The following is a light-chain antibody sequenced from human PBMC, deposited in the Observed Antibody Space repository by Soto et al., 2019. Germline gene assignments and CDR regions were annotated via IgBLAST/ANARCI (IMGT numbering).Light chain of an antibody. CDR1: QSLLHSNGYNY. CDR3: MQTLQTPT. V-gene: IGKV2-28*01. Sequence: DVVMTQSPLSLPVTLGQPASISCRSSQSLLHSNGYNYLDWYLQKPGQSPQLLIYLGSNRASGVPDRFSGSGSGTDFTLQISRVEAEDVGIYYCMQTLQTPTFGQGTKVDIK. CDR2: LGS. J-gene: IGKJ1*01.